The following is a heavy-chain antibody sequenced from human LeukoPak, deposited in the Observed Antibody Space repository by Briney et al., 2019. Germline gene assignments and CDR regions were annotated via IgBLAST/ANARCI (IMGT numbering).Heavy chain of an antibody. V-gene: IGHV3-33*01. D-gene: IGHD4-11*01. Sequence: TGGSLRLSCAASGFTFSSYGMHWVRQAPGKGLLWVAGIWFDARDQYYADSVKGRFTISGDKARNSLYLQMNSLRVEDTAVYYCARDHNYAFDNWGQGTLVTVSS. J-gene: IGHJ4*02. CDR2: IWFDARDQ. CDR3: ARDHNYAFDN. CDR1: GFTFSSYG.